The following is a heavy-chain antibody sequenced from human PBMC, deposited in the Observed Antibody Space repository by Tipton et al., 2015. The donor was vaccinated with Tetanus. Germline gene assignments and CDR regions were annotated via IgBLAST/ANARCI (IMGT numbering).Heavy chain of an antibody. Sequence: QSGPEVKKPGSSVKVSCKASGGTFSSYAISWVRQAPGQGLEWMGGIIPIFGTANYAQKFQGRVTITADESTSTAYMELSSLRSEDTAVYYCARDRRTYYDSSGYYPYYFDYWGQGTLVTVSS. CDR1: GGTFSSYA. V-gene: IGHV1-69*01. CDR3: ARDRRTYYDSSGYYPYYFDY. CDR2: IIPIFGTA. J-gene: IGHJ4*02. D-gene: IGHD3-22*01.